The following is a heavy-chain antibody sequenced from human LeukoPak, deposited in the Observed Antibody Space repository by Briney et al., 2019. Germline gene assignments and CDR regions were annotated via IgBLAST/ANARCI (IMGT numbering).Heavy chain of an antibody. J-gene: IGHJ1*01. CDR2: IFSDGTT. CDR3: ARDERSYDGSGRLIAEYFQH. CDR1: GFTVGSSF. V-gene: IGHV3-53*01. Sequence: GGSLRLSCAASGFTVGSSFMTWVRQAPGKGLESVSVIFSDGTTYYTDSVKGRFTISRDNSKNTLYLQLNSLRAEDTAVYYCARDERSYDGSGRLIAEYFQHWGQGTLVTVSS. D-gene: IGHD3-22*01.